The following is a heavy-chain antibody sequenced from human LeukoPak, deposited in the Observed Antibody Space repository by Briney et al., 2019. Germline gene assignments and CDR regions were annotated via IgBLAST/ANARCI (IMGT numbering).Heavy chain of an antibody. CDR1: GGSISNYY. V-gene: IGHV4-59*08. CDR2: IYSSGYT. J-gene: IGHJ6*03. Sequence: SETLSLTCSVSGGSISNYYWSWIRQPPGKGLEWIGYIYSSGYTNYKPSLKSRVTLSVDTSKNQVSLKLTSVTAADTAVYYCASQPNYYYYMDVWGKGTTVTVSS. CDR3: ASQPNYYYYMDV.